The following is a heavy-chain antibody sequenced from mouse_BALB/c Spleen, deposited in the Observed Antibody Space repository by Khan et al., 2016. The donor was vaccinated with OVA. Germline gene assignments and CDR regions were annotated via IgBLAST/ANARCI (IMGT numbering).Heavy chain of an antibody. CDR1: GLSLSNYG. Sequence: QVQLQESGRGLVAPSQNLSISSTVSGLSLSNYGIPWVRQPPGKGLEWLGAIWTGGITNYNPALMSRLIISKDNSKSQVFLQMNRLQTDDTAIYFGARSYDYDGGGFDYWGQGTLVNVAA. CDR2: IWTGGIT. CDR3: ARSYDYDGGGFDY. D-gene: IGHD2-4*01. V-gene: IGHV2-9*02. J-gene: IGHJ3*01.